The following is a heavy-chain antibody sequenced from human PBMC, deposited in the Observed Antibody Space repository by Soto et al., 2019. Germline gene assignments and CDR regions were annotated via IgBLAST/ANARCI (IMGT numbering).Heavy chain of an antibody. J-gene: IGHJ5*02. CDR1: GGSISSTPYH. CDR3: AIQSWAGTTYCDSGLDP. V-gene: IGHV4-39*01. CDR2: ISFDGNT. D-gene: IGHD3-10*01. Sequence: SETLSLTCTVSGGSISSTPYHWAWIRQPPGEGLAWIGSISFDGNTYYNPSLKSRVTISVDTSKNHISLILTSVTAADTALYYCAIQSWAGTTYCDSGLDPWGQGTQGTVSS.